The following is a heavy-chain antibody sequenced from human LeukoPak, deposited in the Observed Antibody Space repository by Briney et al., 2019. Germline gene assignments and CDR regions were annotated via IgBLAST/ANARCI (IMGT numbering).Heavy chain of an antibody. Sequence: ASVKVSCKASGCTFTSYGISWVRQAPGQGLEWMGWISAYNGNTNYAQKLQGRVTMTTDTSTSTAYMELRSLRSDDTAVYYCASPSRDGYNFDAFDIWGQGTMVTVSS. CDR2: ISAYNGNT. J-gene: IGHJ3*02. D-gene: IGHD5-24*01. CDR3: ASPSRDGYNFDAFDI. V-gene: IGHV1-18*01. CDR1: GCTFTSYG.